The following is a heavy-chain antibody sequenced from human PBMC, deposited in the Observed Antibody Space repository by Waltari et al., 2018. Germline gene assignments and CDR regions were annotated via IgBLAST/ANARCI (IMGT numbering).Heavy chain of an antibody. CDR3: ARDRTDCSSTSCQEAVDY. D-gene: IGHD2-2*01. J-gene: IGHJ4*02. Sequence: EVQLVESGGGLVKPGGSLRLSCAASGFTFSSHSMTWVRQAPGQGLEWVSSISSSSSYIYYADSVKGRFTISRDNAKNSLYLQMNSLRAEDTAVYYCARDRTDCSSTSCQEAVDYWGQGTLVTVSS. CDR1: GFTFSSHS. V-gene: IGHV3-21*01. CDR2: ISSSSSYI.